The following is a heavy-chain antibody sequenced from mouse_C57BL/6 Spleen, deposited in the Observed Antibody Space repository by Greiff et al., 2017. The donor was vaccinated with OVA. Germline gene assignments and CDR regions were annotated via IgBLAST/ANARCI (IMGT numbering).Heavy chain of an antibody. CDR1: GFTFSSYA. CDR2: ISHGGSYT. D-gene: IGHD1-1*01. V-gene: IGHV5-4*01. J-gene: IGHJ1*03. CDR3: ARDGSSSSYWYFDV. Sequence: EVKVEESGGGLVKPGGSLKLSCAASGFTFSSYAMSWVRQTPEKRLEWVATISHGGSYTNYPHNVKGRFTISGDNAKNNLYMQMSHLKSEDTAVYYCARDGSSSSYWYFDVWGTGATVTVS.